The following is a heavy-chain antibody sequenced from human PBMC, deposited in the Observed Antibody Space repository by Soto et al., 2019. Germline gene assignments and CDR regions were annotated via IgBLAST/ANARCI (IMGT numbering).Heavy chain of an antibody. V-gene: IGHV1-2*04. D-gene: IGHD4-17*01. CDR3: ARYVYYGDYFDY. J-gene: IGHJ4*02. CDR2: INPNTGAT. CDR1: GYTFTAYQ. Sequence: QVQLVQSGAELKKPGASVKVSCKPSGYTFTAYQIHWVRQVPGQGLEWMGWINPNTGATNYAQKFQGWVTMTRVTSISTAYMELSSLKSDDTAVYYCARYVYYGDYFDYWGQGTLVTVSS.